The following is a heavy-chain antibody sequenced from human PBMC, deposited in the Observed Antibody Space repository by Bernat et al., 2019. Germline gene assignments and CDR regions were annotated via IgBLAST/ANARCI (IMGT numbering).Heavy chain of an antibody. Sequence: QVQLVQSGAEVKKPGASVKVSCKASGFTFIDYAMHWVRQAPGQRLEWMGWINAGDGNTKYSQKFQGRVTITRDTSANTAYMELSSLRSEDTAVYYCARVVVAVDRFAFDFWGQGTMVTVSS. J-gene: IGHJ3*01. CDR2: INAGDGNT. D-gene: IGHD6-19*01. CDR3: ARVVVAVDRFAFDF. CDR1: GFTFIDYA. V-gene: IGHV1-3*01.